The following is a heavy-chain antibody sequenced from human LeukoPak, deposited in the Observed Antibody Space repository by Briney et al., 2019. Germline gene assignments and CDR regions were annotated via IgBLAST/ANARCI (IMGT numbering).Heavy chain of an antibody. CDR3: AHRRTVTTPNGAFDI. Sequence: SGPTLVKPTQPLTLTCTFSGFSLSTSGVGVGWIRQPPGKALEWLSLIYWDDDKRYSPSLKSRLTITKDTSKNQVVLTMTNMDPVDTATYYCAHRRTVTTPNGAFDIWGQGTMVTVSS. V-gene: IGHV2-5*02. CDR1: GFSLSTSGVG. D-gene: IGHD4-17*01. J-gene: IGHJ3*02. CDR2: IYWDDDK.